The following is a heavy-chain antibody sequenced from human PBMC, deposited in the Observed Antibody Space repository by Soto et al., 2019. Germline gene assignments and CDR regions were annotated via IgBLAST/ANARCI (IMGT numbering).Heavy chain of an antibody. V-gene: IGHV4-59*03. CDR1: GGSIRSYC. J-gene: IGHJ6*03. Sequence: QVQLQESGPGLLKPSETLSLTCTVSGGSIRSYCWTWIRQPPGEGLEWIGGICNSGSTNYNTSLKSRVTISVDTQMNQFSLQLSSVTVADTAVYYCAGGGSIVVATRRLMDVWGKGTTVTVSS. CDR3: AGGGSIVVATRRLMDV. D-gene: IGHD3-22*01. CDR2: ICNSGST.